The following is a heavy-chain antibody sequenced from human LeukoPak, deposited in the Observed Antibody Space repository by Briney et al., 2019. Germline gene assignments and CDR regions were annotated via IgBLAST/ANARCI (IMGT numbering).Heavy chain of an antibody. V-gene: IGHV3-23*01. D-gene: IGHD3-10*01. CDR1: GFTVSSNY. J-gene: IGHJ4*02. Sequence: GGPLRLSCAASGFTVSSNYMSWVRQAPGKGLEWVSAISGSGGSTYYADSVKGRFTISRDNSKNTLYLQMNSLRAEDTAVYYCAKDPTNDYYGSGSPDYWGQGTLVTVSS. CDR3: AKDPTNDYYGSGSPDY. CDR2: ISGSGGST.